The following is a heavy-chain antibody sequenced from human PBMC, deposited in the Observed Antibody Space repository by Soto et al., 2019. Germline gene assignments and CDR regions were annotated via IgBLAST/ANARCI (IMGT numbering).Heavy chain of an antibody. J-gene: IGHJ5*02. CDR3: VRDGTKTLRDWFDP. CDR1: GASISGFY. CDR2: IYATGTT. V-gene: IGHV4-4*07. D-gene: IGHD1-1*01. Sequence: NPSETLSLTCTVSGASISGFYWSWIRKSAGKGLEWIGRIYATGTTDYNPSLKSRVMMSVDTSKKQFSLKLRSVTAADTAVYYYVRDGTKTLRDWFDPWGQGISVTVSS.